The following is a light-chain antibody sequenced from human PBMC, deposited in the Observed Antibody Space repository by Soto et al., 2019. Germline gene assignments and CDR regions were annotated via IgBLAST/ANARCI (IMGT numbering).Light chain of an antibody. CDR3: SSYTSSSTPLYV. CDR1: SSDVGGYNY. Sequence: QSALTQPASVSGSPGQSITISCTGTSSDVGGYNYVSWYQQHPGKAPKLMIYDVSNRPSGVSNRFSGSKSGNTASLTISGLRHEDEADYYCSSYTSSSTPLYVFGTGTKLTVL. J-gene: IGLJ1*01. CDR2: DVS. V-gene: IGLV2-14*01.